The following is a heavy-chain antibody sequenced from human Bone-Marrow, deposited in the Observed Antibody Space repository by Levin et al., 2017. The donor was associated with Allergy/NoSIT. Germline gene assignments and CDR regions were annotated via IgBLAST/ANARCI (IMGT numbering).Heavy chain of an antibody. CDR3: ARPRLVRERGLRYYYFDY. V-gene: IGHV4-34*01. J-gene: IGHJ4*02. CDR1: GGSFSGYY. CDR2: INHSGST. Sequence: SETLSLTCAVYGGSFSGYYWSWIRQPPGKGLEWIGEINHSGSTNYNPSLKSRVTISVDTSKNQFSLKLSSVTAADTAVYYCARPRLVRERGLRYYYFDYWGQGTLVTVSS. D-gene: IGHD3-16*02.